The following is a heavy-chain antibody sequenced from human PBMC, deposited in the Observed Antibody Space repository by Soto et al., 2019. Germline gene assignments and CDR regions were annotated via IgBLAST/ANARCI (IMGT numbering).Heavy chain of an antibody. CDR1: GYTFTSYG. Sequence: ASVKVSGKASGYTFTSYGISWVRQAPGQGLEWMGWISAYNGNTNYAQKLQGRVTMTTDTSTSTAYMELRSLRSDDTAVYYCARDEEGLHMVAPDYWGQGTLVTVSS. V-gene: IGHV1-18*01. J-gene: IGHJ4*02. CDR2: ISAYNGNT. CDR3: ARDEEGLHMVAPDY. D-gene: IGHD2-21*01.